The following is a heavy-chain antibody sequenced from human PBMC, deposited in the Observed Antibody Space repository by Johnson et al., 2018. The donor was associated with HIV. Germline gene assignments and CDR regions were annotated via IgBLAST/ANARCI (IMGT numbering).Heavy chain of an antibody. Sequence: QMMLVESGGGLVKPGGSLRLSCAASGFTFSNAWMSWVRQAPGKGLEYVSAISSNGGSTYYADSVKGRFTISRDNSKNTLYLQMNSLRAEDTAVYYCARWGRWELGDAFDIWGQGTMVTVSS. CDR1: GFTFSNAW. CDR3: ARWGRWELGDAFDI. D-gene: IGHD1-26*01. CDR2: ISSNGGST. V-gene: IGHV3-64*04. J-gene: IGHJ3*02.